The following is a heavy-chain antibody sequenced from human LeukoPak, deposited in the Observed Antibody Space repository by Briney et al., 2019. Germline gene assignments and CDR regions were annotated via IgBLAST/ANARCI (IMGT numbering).Heavy chain of an antibody. CDR3: ARVSDTAMVFDY. J-gene: IGHJ4*02. V-gene: IGHV4-30-4*01. CDR1: GGSISSGDYY. CDR2: IYYSGST. D-gene: IGHD5-18*01. Sequence: SETLSLTCTVSGGSISSGDYYWSWIRQPPGKGLEWIGYIYYSGSTYYNPSLKSRVTISVDTSKNQFSLKLSSVTAADTAVYYCARVSDTAMVFDYWGQGTLVTVSS.